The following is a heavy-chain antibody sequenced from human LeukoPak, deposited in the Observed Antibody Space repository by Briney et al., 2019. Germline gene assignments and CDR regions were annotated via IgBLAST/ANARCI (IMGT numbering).Heavy chain of an antibody. CDR1: GGSFSGYY. D-gene: IGHD6-13*01. CDR3: ARGWVAAAAPLDY. J-gene: IGHJ4*02. CDR2: INHSGST. Sequence: SETLSLTCAVYGGSFSGYYWSWIRQPPGKGLEWIGEINHSGSTSYNPSLKSRVTISVDTSKNQFSLKLSSVTAADTAVYYCARGWVAAAAPLDYWGQGTLVTVSS. V-gene: IGHV4-34*01.